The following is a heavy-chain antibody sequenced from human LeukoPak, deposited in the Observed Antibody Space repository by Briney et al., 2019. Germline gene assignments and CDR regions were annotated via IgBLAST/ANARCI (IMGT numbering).Heavy chain of an antibody. CDR3: AGDKVSTGRIAVASTGEFDY. Sequence: GGSLRLSCAASGFTFSSYSMNWVRQAPGKGLEWVSSISSSSSYIYYADSVKGRFTISRDNAKNSLYLQMNSLRAEDTAVYYCAGDKVSTGRIAVASTGEFDYWGQGTLVTVSS. CDR2: ISSSSSYI. D-gene: IGHD6-19*01. J-gene: IGHJ4*02. CDR1: GFTFSSYS. V-gene: IGHV3-21*01.